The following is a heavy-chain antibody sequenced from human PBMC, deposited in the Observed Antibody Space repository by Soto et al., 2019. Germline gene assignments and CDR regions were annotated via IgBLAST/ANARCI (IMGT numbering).Heavy chain of an antibody. Sequence: ASVKVSCKASGGNFSNSGISWVRQAPGQGLEWMGGIVPLFGTTNYAHKFRGRVTFTADESTSTAYMEVASLRSEDTAVYYCARASGRSWYNWLDPWGQGTLVTVSS. V-gene: IGHV1-69*13. CDR1: GGNFSNSG. J-gene: IGHJ5*02. D-gene: IGHD6-13*01. CDR2: IVPLFGTT. CDR3: ARASGRSWYNWLDP.